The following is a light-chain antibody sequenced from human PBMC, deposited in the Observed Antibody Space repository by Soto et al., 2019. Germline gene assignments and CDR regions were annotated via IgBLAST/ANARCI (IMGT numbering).Light chain of an antibody. CDR3: QQYGSSPPYT. CDR2: GAS. V-gene: IGKV3-20*01. Sequence: EIVLTQSPGTLSLSPGERATLSCRASQSVSDNYLAWYQHKPGRPPRLLIYGASTRATGFPDRFSGSGSETDFTITISRLEPEDSAVYYCQQYGSSPPYTFGQGTKLEL. CDR1: QSVSDNY. J-gene: IGKJ2*01.